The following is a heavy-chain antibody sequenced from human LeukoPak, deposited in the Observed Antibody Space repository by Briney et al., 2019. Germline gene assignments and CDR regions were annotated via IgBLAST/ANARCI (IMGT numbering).Heavy chain of an antibody. J-gene: IGHJ4*02. D-gene: IGHD5-12*01. CDR3: ARDRRYNDYDYCFDS. Sequence: GASVKVSCKASGYTFTAYYMHWVRQAPGHGLEWMGIINPSAGSTTYAQKFQGRVAMTRDTSTSTVYMELSSLRSEDTAVYYCARDRRYNDYDYCFDSWDQGTLVTVSS. V-gene: IGHV1-46*01. CDR1: GYTFTAYY. CDR2: INPSAGST.